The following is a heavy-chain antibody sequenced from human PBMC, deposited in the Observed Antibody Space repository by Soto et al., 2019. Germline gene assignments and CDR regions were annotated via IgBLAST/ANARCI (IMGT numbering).Heavy chain of an antibody. D-gene: IGHD6-19*01. CDR3: ASSNSSGWYPSDAFDI. CDR1: GDSVSSNSAA. J-gene: IGHJ3*02. CDR2: TYYRSKWYN. Sequence: SQTLSLTCAISGDSVSSNSAAWNWIRQSPSRGLEWLGRTYYRSKWYNDYAVSVKSRITINPDTSKNQFSLQLNSVTPEDTAVYYCASSNSSGWYPSDAFDIWGQGTMVTVSS. V-gene: IGHV6-1*01.